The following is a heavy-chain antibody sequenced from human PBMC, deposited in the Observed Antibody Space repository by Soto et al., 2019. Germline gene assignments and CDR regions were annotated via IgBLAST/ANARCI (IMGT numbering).Heavy chain of an antibody. CDR1: GYTFTSYG. CDR3: ARDRGAYGGYRGSFGY. D-gene: IGHD5-12*01. J-gene: IGHJ4*02. CDR2: ISAYNGNT. Sequence: ASVKVSCKASGYTFTSYGISWVRQAPGQGLEWMGWISAYNGNTNDAQKLQGRVTMTTDTSTSTAYMELRSLRSDDTAVYYRARDRGAYGGYRGSFGYWGQGTLVTVSS. V-gene: IGHV1-18*01.